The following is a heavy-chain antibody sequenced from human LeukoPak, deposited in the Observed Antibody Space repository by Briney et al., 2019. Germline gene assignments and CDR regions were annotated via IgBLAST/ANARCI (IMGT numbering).Heavy chain of an antibody. Sequence: ASVKVSCKASGYTITRYDINWERQATGQGLEWMGWMNPNSGNTGYAQKFQGRVTMTRNTSISTAYMELSSLRSEDTAVYYCATPTQLYYYGMDVWGQGTTVTVSS. CDR2: MNPNSGNT. CDR3: ATPTQLYYYGMDV. CDR1: GYTITRYD. V-gene: IGHV1-8*01. D-gene: IGHD1-1*01. J-gene: IGHJ6*02.